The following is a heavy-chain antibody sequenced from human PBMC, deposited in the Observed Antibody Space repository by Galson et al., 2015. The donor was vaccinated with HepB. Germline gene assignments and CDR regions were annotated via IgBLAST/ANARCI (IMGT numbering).Heavy chain of an antibody. CDR3: AKDRLSGYDWRGAFDI. Sequence: SLRLSCAASGFTFSSYAMSWVRQAPGKGLEWVSAISGSGGSTYYADSVKGRFTISRDNSKNTLYLQMNSLRAEDTAVYYCAKDRLSGYDWRGAFDIWGQGTMVTVSS. D-gene: IGHD5-12*01. CDR2: ISGSGGST. CDR1: GFTFSSYA. V-gene: IGHV3-23*01. J-gene: IGHJ3*02.